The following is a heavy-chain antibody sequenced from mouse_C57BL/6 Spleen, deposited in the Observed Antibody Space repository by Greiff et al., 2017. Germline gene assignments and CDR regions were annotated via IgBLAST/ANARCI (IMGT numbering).Heavy chain of an antibody. J-gene: IGHJ4*01. V-gene: IGHV1-55*01. CDR3: AHYSNRYAMDY. D-gene: IGHD2-5*01. Sequence: QVQLQQPGAELVKPGASVKMSCKASGYTFTSYRITWVKQRPGQGLEWIGDIYPGSGSTNYNEKFKSKATLTVDTSSSTAYMQLSSLTSEDSAVYYCAHYSNRYAMDYWGQGTSVTVSS. CDR1: GYTFTSYR. CDR2: IYPGSGST.